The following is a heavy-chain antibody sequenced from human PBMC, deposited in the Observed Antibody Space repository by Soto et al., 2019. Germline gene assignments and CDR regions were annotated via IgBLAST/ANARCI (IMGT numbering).Heavy chain of an antibody. Sequence: EVQLLESGGGLVQPGGYLRLSCAASGFTFSSYAMSWVRQAPGKGLEWVSAISGSGGSTYYADSVKGRFTISRDNSKNTLYLQMNSLRAEDTAVYYCGNYDFWSGPYYMDVWGKGTTVTVSS. CDR3: GNYDFWSGPYYMDV. CDR1: GFTFSSYA. V-gene: IGHV3-23*01. D-gene: IGHD3-3*01. J-gene: IGHJ6*03. CDR2: ISGSGGST.